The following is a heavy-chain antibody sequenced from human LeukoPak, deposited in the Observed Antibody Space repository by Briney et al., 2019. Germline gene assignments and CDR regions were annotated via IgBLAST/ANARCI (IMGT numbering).Heavy chain of an antibody. D-gene: IGHD6-25*01. CDR1: GFIFNNYA. CDR3: ARDEIPSGT. Sequence: GGTLRLSCAASGFIFNNYALSWVRQTPGKGLEWVSAISGSGRNTYYADSVKGRFTIPRDNSRSTVDLQMNSLRVEDTGIYYCARDEIPSGTWGQGTMVIVSS. CDR2: ISGSGRNT. V-gene: IGHV3-23*01. J-gene: IGHJ3*01.